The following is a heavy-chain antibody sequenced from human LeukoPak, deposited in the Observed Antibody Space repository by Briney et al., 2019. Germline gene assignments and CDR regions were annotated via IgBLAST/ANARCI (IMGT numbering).Heavy chain of an antibody. Sequence: IPSETLSLTCTVSGGSISSYYWSWIRQPPGKGLEWIGYIYYSGSTNYNPSLKSRVTISVDTSKNQFSLKLSSVTAADTAVYYCARARPYSSSFDYWGQGTLFTVSS. CDR1: GGSISSYY. D-gene: IGHD6-6*01. J-gene: IGHJ4*02. V-gene: IGHV4-59*01. CDR2: IYYSGST. CDR3: ARARPYSSSFDY.